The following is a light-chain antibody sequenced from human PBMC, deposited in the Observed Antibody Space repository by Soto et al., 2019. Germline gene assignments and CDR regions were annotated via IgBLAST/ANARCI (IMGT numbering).Light chain of an antibody. Sequence: EIVMTQSPATLSVSPGERATLSCRASQSVSSNLAWYQQKLGQAPRLLIYGASTRATGIPDRFSGSGSGTDFTLTISRLESEDFAVYYCQQYGSSGTFGQGTKVDIK. CDR2: GAS. J-gene: IGKJ1*01. V-gene: IGKV3D-15*01. CDR3: QQYGSSGT. CDR1: QSVSSN.